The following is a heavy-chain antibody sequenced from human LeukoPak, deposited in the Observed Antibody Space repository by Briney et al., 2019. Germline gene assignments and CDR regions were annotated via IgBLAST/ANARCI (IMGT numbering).Heavy chain of an antibody. D-gene: IGHD6-13*01. Sequence: GESLQISCKGSGYSFTSYWISWVRQMPGKGLEWMGRIDPSDSYTNYSPSFQGHVTISADKSISTAYLQWSSLKASDTAMYYCARTNEGQQLVLVNWFDPWGQGTLVTVSS. CDR2: IDPSDSYT. V-gene: IGHV5-10-1*01. J-gene: IGHJ5*02. CDR3: ARTNEGQQLVLVNWFDP. CDR1: GYSFTSYW.